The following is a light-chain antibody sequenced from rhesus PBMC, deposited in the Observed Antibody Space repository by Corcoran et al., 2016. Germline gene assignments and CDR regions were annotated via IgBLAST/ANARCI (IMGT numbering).Light chain of an antibody. Sequence: DIQMTQSPSSLSASVGDRVTITCRISENVNNYLNWYPQKPGKATKHLIYKASTLQSGVPSRFSGSGSGTDYTFPINSLQSKDVSTYYFQHNYGTPLTFGGGTKVEVK. CDR3: QHNYGTPLT. J-gene: IGKJ4*01. CDR2: KAS. CDR1: ENVNNY. V-gene: IGKV1-74*01.